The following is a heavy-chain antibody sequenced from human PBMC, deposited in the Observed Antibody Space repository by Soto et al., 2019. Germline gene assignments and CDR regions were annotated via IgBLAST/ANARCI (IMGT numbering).Heavy chain of an antibody. CDR1: RFKFSDYS. D-gene: IGHD3-22*01. CDR2: ISPRSAYI. J-gene: IGHJ4*02. V-gene: IGHV3-21*01. Sequence: GGSLRLSCAASRFKFSDYSMSWVRQAPGKGLEWVSSISPRSAYIHYADAVKGRFIISRDDGKNALILQMNSLRAEDTAVYYCATLIKTYYDDSSGYSQDYWGQGTLVTVSS. CDR3: ATLIKTYYDDSSGYSQDY.